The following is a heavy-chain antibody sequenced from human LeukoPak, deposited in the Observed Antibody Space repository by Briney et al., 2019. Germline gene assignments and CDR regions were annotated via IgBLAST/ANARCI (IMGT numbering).Heavy chain of an antibody. CDR3: ARRRSLRFVVFDP. J-gene: IGHJ5*02. CDR2: INHSGST. CDR1: GGSFSGYY. Sequence: PSETLSLTCAVYGGSFSGYYWSWIRQPPGKGLEWIGEINHSGSTNYNPSLKSRVTISVDTSKNQFSLKLSSVTTADTAVYYCARRRSLRFVVFDPWGQGTLVTVSS. V-gene: IGHV4-34*01. D-gene: IGHD3-10*01.